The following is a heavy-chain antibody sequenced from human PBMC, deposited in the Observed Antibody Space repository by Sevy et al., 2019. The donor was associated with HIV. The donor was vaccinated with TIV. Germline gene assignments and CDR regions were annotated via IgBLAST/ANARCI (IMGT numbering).Heavy chain of an antibody. V-gene: IGHV1-18*01. CDR3: ARDSIPMVKGVIITPYYYGMDV. CDR2: VSAYNGNT. CDR1: GYTFTNYG. Sequence: ASVKVSCESSGYTFTNYGISWVRQAPGQGLEWMGWVSAYNGNTNYARKLQGRVTRTTDTSTSTAYMELRSLRLDDTGVYYCARDSIPMVKGVIITPYYYGMDVWGQGTTVTVSS. D-gene: IGHD3-10*01. J-gene: IGHJ6*02.